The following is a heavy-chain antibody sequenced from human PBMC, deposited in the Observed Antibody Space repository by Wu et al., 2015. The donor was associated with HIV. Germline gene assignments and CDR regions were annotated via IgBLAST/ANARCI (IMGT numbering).Heavy chain of an antibody. J-gene: IGHJ4*02. Sequence: QVQLVQSGAEVKKPGASVKVSCKASGYTFTSYYMHWVRQAPGQGLEWMGIINPSGGSTSYAQKFQGRVTMTRDTSTSTVYMELSSLRSEDTAVYYCARDLMTMVRGVRYPLGYWGQGTLVTVSS. CDR3: ARDLMTMVRGVRYPLGY. V-gene: IGHV1-46*01. CDR1: GYTFTSYY. D-gene: IGHD3-10*01. CDR2: INPSGGST.